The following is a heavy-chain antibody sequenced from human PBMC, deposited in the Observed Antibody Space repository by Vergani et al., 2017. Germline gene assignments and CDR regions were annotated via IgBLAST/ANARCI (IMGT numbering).Heavy chain of an antibody. CDR2: MNPNSGNT. J-gene: IGHJ6*03. CDR3: AREDYESVTGYYSRQPEVYYYYMAV. CDR1: GYTFTSYD. V-gene: IGHV1-8*01. Sequence: QVQLVQSGAEVKKPGASVKVSCTASGYTFTSYDINWVRQATGQGLEWMGWMNPNSGNTGYAQKFQGRVTMTRNTSISTAYMGRSSLRSDDTAVYYCAREDYESVTGYYSRQPEVYYYYMAVWGKGTTVTVSS. D-gene: IGHD3-9*01.